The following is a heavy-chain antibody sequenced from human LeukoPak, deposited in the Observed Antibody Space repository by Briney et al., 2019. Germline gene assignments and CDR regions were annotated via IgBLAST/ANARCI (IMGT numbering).Heavy chain of an antibody. Sequence: PGGSLRLSCSTSGFTFSSYAMHWVRQAPGKGLEYVSAISSNGGSTYYADSVKGRFTISRDNSKNTLYLQMSSLRAEDTAVYYCVKDRIALTGYYYGSGSLLDYWGQGTLVTVSS. CDR3: VKDRIALTGYYYGSGSLLDY. V-gene: IGHV3-64D*06. CDR1: GFTFSSYA. CDR2: ISSNGGST. D-gene: IGHD3-10*01. J-gene: IGHJ4*02.